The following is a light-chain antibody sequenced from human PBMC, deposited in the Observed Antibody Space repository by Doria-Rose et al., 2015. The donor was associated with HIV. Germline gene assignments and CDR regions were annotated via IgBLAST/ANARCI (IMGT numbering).Light chain of an antibody. CDR1: QIIDNY. CDR3: QQSYSTPIFT. V-gene: IGKV1-39*01. CDR2: AAS. Sequence: RVTITCRAGQIIDNYLNWYQQKPGKAPKLLIAAASSLQSGVPSRFSGSGSGTEFTLTISSLQREDFATYYCQQSYSTPIFTFGPGTKVDIK. J-gene: IGKJ3*01.